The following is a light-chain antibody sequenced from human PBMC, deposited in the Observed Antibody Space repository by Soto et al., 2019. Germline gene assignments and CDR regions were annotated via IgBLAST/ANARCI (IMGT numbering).Light chain of an antibody. CDR2: EVN. CDR3: SSYTSSSIPYV. V-gene: IGLV2-8*01. Sequence: QSALTQPPSASGSPGQSVTISCTGVSSDVGNYDYVLWYQQYPGKAPKLIIFEVNKRPSGVPDRFSGSKSGNTASLTVSGLQAEDEADYYCSSYTSSSIPYVFGTGTKLTVL. J-gene: IGLJ1*01. CDR1: SSDVGNYDY.